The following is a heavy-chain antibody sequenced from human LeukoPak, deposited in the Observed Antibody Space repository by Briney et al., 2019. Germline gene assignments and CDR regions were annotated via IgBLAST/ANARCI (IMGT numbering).Heavy chain of an antibody. J-gene: IGHJ6*03. CDR1: GGSISSGGYF. CDR3: ARATHYSASTGGPYMDV. D-gene: IGHD3-22*01. CDR2: IYHAGST. Sequence: SQTLSLTCTVSGGSISSGGYFWSWLRRHPGKGLEWIAHIYHAGSTHDNPSLRGRVAISLDTSANQFSLRLSSVTAADTAVYFCARATHYSASTGGPYMDVWGQGTTVTVSS. V-gene: IGHV4-31*03.